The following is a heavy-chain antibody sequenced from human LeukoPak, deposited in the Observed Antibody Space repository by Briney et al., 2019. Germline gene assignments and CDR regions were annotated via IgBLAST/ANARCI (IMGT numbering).Heavy chain of an antibody. CDR3: VREDTPATANY. V-gene: IGHV3-23*01. D-gene: IGHD2-21*02. Sequence: GGSLKLSCAASGCNFANHAMSWVRQAAGKGLEWVSAISGGGDITYYADSVKGRFTISRDNSKDTLFLQMHSLRPGDTAVYYCVREDTPATANYWGQGTLVTISS. CDR2: ISGGGDIT. J-gene: IGHJ4*02. CDR1: GCNFANHA.